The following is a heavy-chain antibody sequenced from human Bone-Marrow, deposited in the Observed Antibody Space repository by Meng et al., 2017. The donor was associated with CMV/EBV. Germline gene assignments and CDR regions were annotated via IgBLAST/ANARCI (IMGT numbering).Heavy chain of an antibody. J-gene: IGHJ5*02. V-gene: IGHV3-30*04. D-gene: IGHD2-2*01. CDR3: AKTKQPSAGNWFDP. CDR2: ISSDGDTN. Sequence: GESLKISCAASGSIFSNYAMHWVRQAPGKGLEWVAVISSDGDTNYYADSVKGRFSISRDNSKNTLYLQMNNVRADDMAIYPCAKTKQPSAGNWFDPWGQGTLVTVSS. CDR1: GSIFSNYA.